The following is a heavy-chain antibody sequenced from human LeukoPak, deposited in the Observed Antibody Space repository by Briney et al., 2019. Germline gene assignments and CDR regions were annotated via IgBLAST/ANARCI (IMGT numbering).Heavy chain of an antibody. CDR2: INSDGSST. J-gene: IGHJ4*02. Sequence: PGGSLRLSCAASGFTFSSYSMNWVRQAPGKGLVWVSRINSDGSSTSYADSVKGRFTISRDNAKNTLYLQMNSLRAEDTAVYYCARDYYDSSGYYYNFGYWGQGTLVTVSS. D-gene: IGHD3-22*01. V-gene: IGHV3-74*01. CDR3: ARDYYDSSGYYYNFGY. CDR1: GFTFSSYS.